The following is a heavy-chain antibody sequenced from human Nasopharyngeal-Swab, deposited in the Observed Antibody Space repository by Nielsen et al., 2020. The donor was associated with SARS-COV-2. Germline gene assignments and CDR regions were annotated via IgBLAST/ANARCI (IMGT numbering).Heavy chain of an antibody. V-gene: IGHV1-69*13. CDR3: ARGPFYFWSGRHYFDY. D-gene: IGHD3-3*01. Sequence: VQVSCKASGGTFRSYAISWVRQAPGQGLEWMGGIIPIFGTANYAQKFQGRVTITADESTSTAYMELSSLRSEDTAVYYCARGPFYFWSGRHYFDYWGQGTLVTVSS. CDR1: GGTFRSYA. J-gene: IGHJ4*02. CDR2: IIPIFGTA.